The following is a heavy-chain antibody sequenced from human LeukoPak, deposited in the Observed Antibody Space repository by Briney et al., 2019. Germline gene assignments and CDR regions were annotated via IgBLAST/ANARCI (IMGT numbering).Heavy chain of an antibody. Sequence: GGSLRLSCLASGITFSSSSMTWVRQAPGKGLEWVSAISPGDYTTYYADSVKGRFTISRDNSKNTLYLQMNSLRAEDTAVYYCAKADGIAALAYYYYYMDVWGKGTTVTVSS. CDR2: ISPGDYTT. V-gene: IGHV3-23*01. CDR1: GITFSSSS. J-gene: IGHJ6*03. D-gene: IGHD6-6*01. CDR3: AKADGIAALAYYYYYMDV.